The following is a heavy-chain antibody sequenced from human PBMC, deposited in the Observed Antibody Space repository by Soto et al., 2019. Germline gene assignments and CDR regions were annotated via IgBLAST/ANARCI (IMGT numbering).Heavy chain of an antibody. D-gene: IGHD2-2*01. J-gene: IGHJ4*02. CDR2: ITAYNGDI. CDR1: GNSFSSYG. Sequence: XSVKVSCNASGNSFSSYGIRWVRQAPGQGLEWMGWITAYNGDINYAEKFRGRLTVTTDTSTSTAYMELRSLRSDDTALYYCARVGSCHSASCYDKYFDSWGQGTLVTVSS. V-gene: IGHV1-18*01. CDR3: ARVGSCHSASCYDKYFDS.